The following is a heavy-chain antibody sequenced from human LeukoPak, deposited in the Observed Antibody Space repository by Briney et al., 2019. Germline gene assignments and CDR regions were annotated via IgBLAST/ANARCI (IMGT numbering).Heavy chain of an antibody. Sequence: LGESLKISCKGSGYSFTSYWIGWVRQMPGKGLEWMGIIYPCDSDTRYSPSFQGQVTISADKSISTAYLQWSSLKASDTAMYYCARNEAEYSSSSPFDYWGQGTLVTVSS. J-gene: IGHJ4*02. CDR1: GYSFTSYW. V-gene: IGHV5-51*01. D-gene: IGHD6-6*01. CDR3: ARNEAEYSSSSPFDY. CDR2: IYPCDSDT.